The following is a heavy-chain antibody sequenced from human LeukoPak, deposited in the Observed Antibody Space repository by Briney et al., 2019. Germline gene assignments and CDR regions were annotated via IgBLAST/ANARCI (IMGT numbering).Heavy chain of an antibody. CDR2: LIPMFGTT. CDR1: GGTFRYYA. V-gene: IGHV1-69*13. CDR3: ARVAAGTTFMDNWFDP. D-gene: IGHD1-7*01. Sequence: GASVKVSCKTSGGTFRYYAIGWVRQAPGHGLEWMGGLIPMFGTTNYAQQFQGRVTITADESTTISYMELSRLRFEDTAVYFCARVAAGTTFMDNWFDPWGQGTLVTVSS. J-gene: IGHJ5*02.